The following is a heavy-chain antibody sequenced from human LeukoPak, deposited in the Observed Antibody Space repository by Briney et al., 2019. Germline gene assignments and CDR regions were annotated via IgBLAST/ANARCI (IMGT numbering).Heavy chain of an antibody. V-gene: IGHV1-46*01. CDR2: ITPSTGST. CDR1: GYTFTSYH. Sequence: ASVKVSCKASGYTFTSYHIHWVRQAPGQGLEWMGIITPSTGSTSYAQKFQGRVTMTRDTSTSTVYMELSSLRSEDTAVYYCAGERSGTCYFDYWGQRTLVTVSS. CDR3: AGERSGTCYFDY. D-gene: IGHD1/OR15-1a*01. J-gene: IGHJ4*02.